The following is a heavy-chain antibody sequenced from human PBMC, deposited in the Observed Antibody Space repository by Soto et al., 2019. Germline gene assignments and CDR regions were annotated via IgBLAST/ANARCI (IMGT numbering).Heavy chain of an antibody. D-gene: IGHD3-3*01. CDR1: GYTFTSYY. Sequence: ASVKVSCKASGYTFTSYYMHWVRQAPGQGLEWMGIINPSGGSTSYAQKFQGRVTMTRDTSTSTVYMELSSLRSEDTAVYYCASTIFGVEKDYYGMDVWGQGTTVTVSS. CDR2: INPSGGST. CDR3: ASTIFGVEKDYYGMDV. V-gene: IGHV1-46*01. J-gene: IGHJ6*02.